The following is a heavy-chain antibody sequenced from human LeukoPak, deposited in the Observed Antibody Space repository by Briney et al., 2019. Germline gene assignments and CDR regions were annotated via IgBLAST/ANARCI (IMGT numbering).Heavy chain of an antibody. CDR2: ISGSGADT. Sequence: GGTLRLSCEASSFTFSDYGMSWVRQAPGKGLEWVAGISGSGADTYYADSVRGRFTVSRDNSRNTLFLQMDRLTVEDTALYYCAKGPRALDHSTHRFDYWGKGTLVTVSS. D-gene: IGHD1-1*01. CDR3: AKGPRALDHSTHRFDY. V-gene: IGHV3-23*01. J-gene: IGHJ4*02. CDR1: SFTFSDYG.